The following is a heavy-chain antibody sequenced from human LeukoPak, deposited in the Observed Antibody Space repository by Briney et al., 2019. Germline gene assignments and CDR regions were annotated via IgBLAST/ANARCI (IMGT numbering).Heavy chain of an antibody. CDR2: IYYSGST. CDR3: ASSYGDAYFDY. D-gene: IGHD4-17*01. J-gene: IGHJ4*02. Sequence: SETLSLTRTVSGGSISSYYWSWIRQPPGKGLESIGYIYYSGSTNYNPSLKSRVTISVDTSKNQFSLKLSSVTAADTAVYYCASSYGDAYFDYWGQGTLVTVSS. CDR1: GGSISSYY. V-gene: IGHV4-59*01.